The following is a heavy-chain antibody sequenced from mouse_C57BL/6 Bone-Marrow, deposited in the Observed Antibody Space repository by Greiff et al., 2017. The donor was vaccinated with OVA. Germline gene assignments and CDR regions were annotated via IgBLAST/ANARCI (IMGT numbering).Heavy chain of an antibody. V-gene: IGHV1-18*01. CDR1: GYTFTDYN. CDR3: ARWVTTVVPYWYFDV. D-gene: IGHD1-1*01. Sequence: VQLQQSGPELVKPGASVKIPCKASGYTFTDYNMDWVKQSHGKSLEWIGDINPNNGGTIYNQKFKGKATLTVDKSSSTAYMELRSLTSEDTAVYYGARWVTTVVPYWYFDVWGTGTTVTVSS. J-gene: IGHJ1*03. CDR2: INPNNGGT.